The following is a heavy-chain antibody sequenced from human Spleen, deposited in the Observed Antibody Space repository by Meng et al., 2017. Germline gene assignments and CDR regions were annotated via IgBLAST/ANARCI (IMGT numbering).Heavy chain of an antibody. Sequence: GESLKISCAASGFTFSNAWMTWVRQAPGKGLEWIGRMKSNVDGGTVDYAAAVKGRFFISRDDSENTFYLQMNSLRAEDTAVYYCARDPTLPEVWFGELTPHYYGMDVWGQGNTVNGAS. CDR2: MKSNVDGGTV. CDR3: ARDPTLPEVWFGELTPHYYGMDV. V-gene: IGHV3-15*01. J-gene: IGHJ6*01. CDR1: GFTFSNAW. D-gene: IGHD3-10*01.